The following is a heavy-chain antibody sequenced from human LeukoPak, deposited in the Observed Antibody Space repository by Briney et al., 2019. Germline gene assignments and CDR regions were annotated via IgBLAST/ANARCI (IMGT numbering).Heavy chain of an antibody. V-gene: IGHV1-2*02. Sequence: ASVKVSCKASGYTFTGYYMHWVRQAPGQGLEWMGWINPNSGGTNYAQKFQGRVTMTRDTSISTAYMELSRLRSDDTAVYYCARDAALPRGYYYYYMDVWGKGTTVTISS. CDR2: INPNSGGT. D-gene: IGHD3-10*01. CDR1: GYTFTGYY. J-gene: IGHJ6*03. CDR3: ARDAALPRGYYYYYMDV.